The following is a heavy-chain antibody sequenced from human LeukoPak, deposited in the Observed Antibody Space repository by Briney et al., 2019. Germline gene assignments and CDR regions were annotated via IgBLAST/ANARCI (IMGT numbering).Heavy chain of an antibody. CDR2: IVSHGRNT. D-gene: IGHD1-26*01. CDR1: GFSFSSYT. V-gene: IGHV3-64*02. Sequence: PGGSLRLSCAASGFSFSSYTIKWVRQAPGKGLEHVSAIVSHGRNTHYSDSVKGRFSISRDNSWNTVYLQMGSLRPEDMGVYYCARVKMGATINDYYYYYMDVWGRGTTVTVSS. J-gene: IGHJ6*03. CDR3: ARVKMGATINDYYYYYMDV.